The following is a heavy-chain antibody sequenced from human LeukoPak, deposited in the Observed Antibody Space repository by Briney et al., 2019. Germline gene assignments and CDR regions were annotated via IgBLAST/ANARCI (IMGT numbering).Heavy chain of an antibody. CDR3: AKVRRNSGSPNDAFDI. CDR1: GYIFTSYG. Sequence: EASVKVSCKASGYIFTSYGISWVRQAPGQGLEWMGWISAYNGNTNYAQKLQGRVTMTTDTSTSTAYMELRSLRSDDTAVYYCAKVRRNSGSPNDAFDIWGQGTMVTVSS. V-gene: IGHV1-18*01. CDR2: ISAYNGNT. J-gene: IGHJ3*02. D-gene: IGHD1-26*01.